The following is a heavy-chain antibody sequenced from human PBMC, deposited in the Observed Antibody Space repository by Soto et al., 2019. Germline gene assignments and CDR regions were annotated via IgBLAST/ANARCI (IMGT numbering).Heavy chain of an antibody. Sequence: SVKVSCKASGGTFSSYAISWVRQAPGQGLEWMGGIIPIFGTANYAQKFQGRVTITADESTSTAYMELSSLRSEDTAVYYCARENYGDLFGGMDVWGQGTTVTVSS. CDR2: IIPIFGTA. V-gene: IGHV1-69*13. J-gene: IGHJ6*02. CDR3: ARENYGDLFGGMDV. D-gene: IGHD4-17*01. CDR1: GGTFSSYA.